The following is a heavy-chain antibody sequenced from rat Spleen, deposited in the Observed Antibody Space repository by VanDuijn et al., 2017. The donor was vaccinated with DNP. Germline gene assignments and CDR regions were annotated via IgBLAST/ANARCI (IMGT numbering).Heavy chain of an antibody. D-gene: IGHD1-7*01. Sequence: EVQLVESGGGPVQPGRSLKVSCVASGFIFSNYWMTWIRQAPGKGLEWVASISSTGGGNTYYRDSVKGRFTVSRDNAKSTLYLQVNSLRSEDTATYYCARGLEWDWGQGTLVTVSS. CDR1: GFIFSNYW. CDR3: ARGLEWD. J-gene: IGHJ3*01. V-gene: IGHV5-31*01. CDR2: ISSTGGGNT.